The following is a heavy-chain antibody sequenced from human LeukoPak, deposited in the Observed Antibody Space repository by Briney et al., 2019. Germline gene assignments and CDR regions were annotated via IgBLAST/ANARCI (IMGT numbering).Heavy chain of an antibody. CDR2: ISAYNDNT. Sequence: ASVKVSCKASGYTFTNYGISWVRQAPGQGLEWMGWISAYNDNTNYAQNLQGRVTMTTDTSTSTAYMELRSLRPDDTAVYYCARDQPGETLAEYWGQGTLVTVSS. CDR1: GYTFTNYG. J-gene: IGHJ4*02. D-gene: IGHD2-21*01. V-gene: IGHV1-18*01. CDR3: ARDQPGETLAEY.